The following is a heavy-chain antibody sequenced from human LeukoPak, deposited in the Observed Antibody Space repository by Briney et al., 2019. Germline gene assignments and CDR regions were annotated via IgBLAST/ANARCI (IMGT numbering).Heavy chain of an antibody. J-gene: IGHJ4*02. CDR2: ISAHDGNT. V-gene: IGHV1-18*01. CDR1: GYTFTNHG. Sequence: ASVKVSCEASGYTFTNHGITWVRQAPGQGLEWMGWISAHDGNTNYAQKFQGRVTMTTDTSTNIAYMELRSLRSDDTAMYYCARAWIMVTSHLDFWGLGTLVTVSS. CDR3: ARAWIMVTSHLDF. D-gene: IGHD2-21*02.